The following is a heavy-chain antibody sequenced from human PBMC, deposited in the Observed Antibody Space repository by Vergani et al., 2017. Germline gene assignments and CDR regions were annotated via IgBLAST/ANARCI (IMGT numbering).Heavy chain of an antibody. CDR1: GGSISSYY. Sequence: QVQLQESGPGLVKPSETLSLTCTVSGGSISSYYWSWIRQPPGKGLEWIGYIYYSGSTNYNPSLKSLVTISVDTSKNQFSLKLSSVTAADTAVYYCATALGLTGTVEYYFDYWGQGTLVTISS. CDR2: IYYSGST. J-gene: IGHJ4*02. V-gene: IGHV4-59*01. D-gene: IGHD7-27*01. CDR3: ATALGLTGTVEYYFDY.